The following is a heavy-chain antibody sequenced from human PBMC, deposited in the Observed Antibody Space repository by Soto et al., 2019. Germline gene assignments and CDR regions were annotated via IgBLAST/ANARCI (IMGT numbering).Heavy chain of an antibody. CDR3: ARDVGWLQTYYYFDY. CDR1: GGTFSSYT. Sequence: ASVKVSCKASGGTFSSYTISWVRQAPGQGLEWMGRIIPILGIANYAQKFQGRVTITADKSTSTAYMELSSLRSEDTAVYYCARDVGWLQTYYYFDYWGQGTLVTVSS. V-gene: IGHV1-69*04. D-gene: IGHD5-12*01. CDR2: IIPILGIA. J-gene: IGHJ4*02.